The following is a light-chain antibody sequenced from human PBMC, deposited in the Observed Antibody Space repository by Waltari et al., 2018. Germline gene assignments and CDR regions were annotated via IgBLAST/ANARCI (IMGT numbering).Light chain of an antibody. CDR3: GSYTRSKTLV. CDR2: GVN. V-gene: IGLV2-14*03. Sequence: QSALTQPASVSGSPGQSMTISCTGTTSDIGYYDYVSWYQQHPGGAPKLLIYGVNKRSPGASNLFSGSKSGNTASLTISDLQAADEADYYCGSYTRSKTLVFGGGTKLTVL. CDR1: TSDIGYYDY. J-gene: IGLJ2*01.